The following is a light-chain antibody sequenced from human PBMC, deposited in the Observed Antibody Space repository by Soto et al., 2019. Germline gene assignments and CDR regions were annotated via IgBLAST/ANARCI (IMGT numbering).Light chain of an antibody. J-gene: IGKJ1*01. CDR3: QQRGHWPRT. CDR1: QSVSTY. Sequence: EVVLTQSPATMSLYPGEGATLSCRASQSVSTYLGWYQQKPGQAPRLLIFEASKGATGIPDRISGSGSGTDFTLTISSLEPEDFAVYYCQQRGHWPRTFGQGTKVEMK. V-gene: IGKV3-11*01. CDR2: EAS.